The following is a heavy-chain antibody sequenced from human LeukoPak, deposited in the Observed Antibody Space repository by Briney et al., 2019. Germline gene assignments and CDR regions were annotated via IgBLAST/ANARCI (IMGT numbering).Heavy chain of an antibody. CDR2: LNSDGSIT. V-gene: IGHV3-74*01. CDR3: ARGDSSSWWFDY. J-gene: IGHJ4*02. CDR1: GFTFSSYW. D-gene: IGHD6-13*01. Sequence: GGSLRLSCAASGFTFSSYWMHWVRQAPGKGLVWVSRLNSDGSITSYGDPVKGRFTISRDNAKNTLYLQMNSLRAEDTAVYYCARGDSSSWWFDYWGQGTLVAVSS.